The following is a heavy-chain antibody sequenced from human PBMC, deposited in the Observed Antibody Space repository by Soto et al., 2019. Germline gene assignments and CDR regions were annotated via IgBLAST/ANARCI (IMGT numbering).Heavy chain of an antibody. CDR3: ARGRGPDTYYDFWSGNNPVDYYYYMDV. CDR2: IIPILGIA. D-gene: IGHD3-3*01. V-gene: IGHV1-69*02. CDR1: GGTFSSYT. J-gene: IGHJ6*03. Sequence: QVQLVQSGAEVKKPGSSVKVSCKASGGTFSSYTISWVRQAPGQGLEWMGRIIPILGIANYAQKFQGRVTITADKSTSTAYMELSSLRSEDTAVYYCARGRGPDTYYDFWSGNNPVDYYYYMDVWGKGTTVTVSS.